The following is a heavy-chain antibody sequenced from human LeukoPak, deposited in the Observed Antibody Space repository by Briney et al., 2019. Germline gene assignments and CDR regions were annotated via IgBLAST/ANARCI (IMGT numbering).Heavy chain of an antibody. CDR1: GFTFSSYW. CDR3: ARATSGWYYFDY. CDR2: INTDGGST. Sequence: GGSLRLSCAASGFTFSSYWMHWVRQAPGKGLVWVSRINTDGGSTSCAVSVKGRFTISRDNAKNTLYLQMDSLRAEDTAVYYCARATSGWYYFDYWGQGTLVTVSS. J-gene: IGHJ4*02. V-gene: IGHV3-74*01. D-gene: IGHD6-19*01.